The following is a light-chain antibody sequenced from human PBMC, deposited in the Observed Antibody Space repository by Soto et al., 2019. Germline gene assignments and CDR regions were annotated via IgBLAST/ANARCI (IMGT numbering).Light chain of an antibody. CDR3: TSFAPGRIYV. CDR1: SSDIGAYDL. CDR2: EVS. V-gene: IGLV2-14*03. Sequence: QSVLTQPAAVSGSPGQSITISCSGTSSDIGAYDLVSWDQQHPGRAPKLIIYEVSHRFSGLSYRFSGSKSGNTASLTISGLQAEAEGDYYCTSFAPGRIYVFGSGTKVTVL. J-gene: IGLJ1*01.